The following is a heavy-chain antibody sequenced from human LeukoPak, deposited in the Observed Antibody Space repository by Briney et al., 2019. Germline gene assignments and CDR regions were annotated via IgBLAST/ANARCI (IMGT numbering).Heavy chain of an antibody. Sequence: ASVKVSCKASGYSFIGYYIHWVRQAPGQGLEWMGSVNPNSGVTDYAQKFQGRVTMTRDTSISTAYMELSRLRSDDTAVYYCAREIGITGTTDHFDYWGQGTLVTVSS. CDR2: VNPNSGVT. CDR3: AREIGITGTTDHFDY. J-gene: IGHJ4*02. V-gene: IGHV1-2*02. D-gene: IGHD1-20*01. CDR1: GYSFIGYY.